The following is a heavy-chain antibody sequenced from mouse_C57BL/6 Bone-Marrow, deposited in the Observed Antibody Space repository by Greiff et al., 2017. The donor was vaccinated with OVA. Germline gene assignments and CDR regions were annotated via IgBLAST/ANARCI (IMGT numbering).Heavy chain of an antibody. D-gene: IGHD2-1*01. CDR2: IDPENGDT. Sequence: EVKLMESGAELVRPGASVKLSCTASGFNIKDDYMHWVKQRPEQGLEWIGWIDPENGDTEYASKFKGKATITADTSSNTAYLQLSSLTSEDTAVYYCTTRGNRFAYWGQGTLVTVSA. V-gene: IGHV14-4*01. CDR1: GFNIKDDY. CDR3: TTRGNRFAY. J-gene: IGHJ3*01.